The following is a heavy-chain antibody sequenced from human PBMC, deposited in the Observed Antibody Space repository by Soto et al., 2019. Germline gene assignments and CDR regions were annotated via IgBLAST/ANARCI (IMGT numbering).Heavy chain of an antibody. D-gene: IGHD2-2*01. J-gene: IGHJ6*02. CDR3: AKAATYCSSTSCLRPANPDV. V-gene: IGHV3-23*01. CDR1: GFTFSSYA. Sequence: GGSLRLSCAASGFTFSSYAVTWVRQAPGKGLEWVSAISDGGGSTYYADSVKGRFTISRDNSKNTLFLQMNSLRAEDTAVYYCAKAATYCSSTSCLRPANPDVWGQGTTVTVSS. CDR2: ISDGGGST.